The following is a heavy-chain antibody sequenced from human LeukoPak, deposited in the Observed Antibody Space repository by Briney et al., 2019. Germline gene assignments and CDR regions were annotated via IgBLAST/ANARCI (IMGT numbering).Heavy chain of an antibody. Sequence: VASVKVSCKASGFTFTSSAMQWVRQARGQRLEWIGWIVVGSGNTNYAQKFQERVTITRDMSTSTAYMELRSLRSDDTAVYYCARGAYRYDFLFDHWGQGTLVTVSS. D-gene: IGHD5-18*01. CDR2: IVVGSGNT. CDR1: GFTFTSSA. J-gene: IGHJ4*02. CDR3: ARGAYRYDFLFDH. V-gene: IGHV1-58*02.